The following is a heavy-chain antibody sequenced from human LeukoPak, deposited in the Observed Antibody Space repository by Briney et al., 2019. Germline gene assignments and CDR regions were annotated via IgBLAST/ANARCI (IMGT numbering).Heavy chain of an antibody. Sequence: VASVKVSCKASGYTFTSYGISWVRQAPGQGLEWMGWINPNSGGTNYAQKFQGWVTMTRDTSISTAYMELSRLRSDDTAVYYCARGLDYYYYGMDVWGQGTTVTVSS. V-gene: IGHV1-2*04. CDR2: INPNSGGT. CDR1: GYTFTSYG. J-gene: IGHJ6*02. CDR3: ARGLDYYYYGMDV.